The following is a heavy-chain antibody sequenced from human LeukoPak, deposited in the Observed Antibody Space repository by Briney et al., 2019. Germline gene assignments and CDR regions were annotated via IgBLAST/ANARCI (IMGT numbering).Heavy chain of an antibody. Sequence: SVKVSCKASGGTFSSYAISWVRQAPGQGPEWMGGIIPIFGTANYAQKFQGRVTITTDESTSTAYMELSSLRSEDTAVYYCARAQTYYYDSSGYYGTYYFDYWGQGTLVTVSS. D-gene: IGHD3-22*01. CDR2: IIPIFGTA. J-gene: IGHJ4*02. CDR1: GGTFSSYA. V-gene: IGHV1-69*05. CDR3: ARAQTYYYDSSGYYGTYYFDY.